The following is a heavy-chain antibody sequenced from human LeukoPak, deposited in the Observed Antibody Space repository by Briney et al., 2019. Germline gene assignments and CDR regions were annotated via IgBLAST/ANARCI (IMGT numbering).Heavy chain of an antibody. CDR3: ARGRASRKTVAGYFDY. V-gene: IGHV3-30-3*01. D-gene: IGHD6-19*01. CDR1: GFTFSSYA. Sequence: GGSLRPSCAASGFTFSSYAMHWVRQAPGKGLEWVAVISYDGSNKYYADSVKGRFTISRDNSKNTLYLQMNSLRAEDTAVYYCARGRASRKTVAGYFDYWGQGTLVTVSS. CDR2: ISYDGSNK. J-gene: IGHJ4*02.